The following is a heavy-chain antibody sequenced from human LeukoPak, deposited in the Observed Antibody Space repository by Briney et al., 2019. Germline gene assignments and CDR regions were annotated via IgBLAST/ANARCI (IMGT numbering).Heavy chain of an antibody. CDR3: AGPYCSSTSCYEVPRWN. Sequence: SETLSLTCTVSGGSISSSSYYWGWIRQPPGKGLEWIGSIYYSGSTYYNPSLKSRATISVDTSKNQFSLKLSSVTAADTAVYYCAGPYCSSTSCYEVPRWNWGQGTLVIVSS. V-gene: IGHV4-39*01. CDR1: GGSISSSSYY. CDR2: IYYSGST. D-gene: IGHD2-2*01. J-gene: IGHJ1*01.